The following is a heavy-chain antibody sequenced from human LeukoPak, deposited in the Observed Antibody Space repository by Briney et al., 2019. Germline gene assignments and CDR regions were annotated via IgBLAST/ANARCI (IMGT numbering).Heavy chain of an antibody. CDR1: GFTFSTCA. D-gene: IGHD2-15*01. V-gene: IGHV3-23*03. Sequence: LGGSLRLSCAASGFTFSTCAMNWVRQAPGKGLEWVSIIYTGGNTYYADSVKGRFTISRDNSKNTLYLQMNSLRLEDTAVYYCALDCCSGSRFDHWGQGTLVTVSS. J-gene: IGHJ4*02. CDR3: ALDCCSGSRFDH. CDR2: IYTGGNT.